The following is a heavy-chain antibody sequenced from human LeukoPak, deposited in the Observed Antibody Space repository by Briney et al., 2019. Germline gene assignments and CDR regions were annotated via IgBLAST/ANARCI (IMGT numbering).Heavy chain of an antibody. V-gene: IGHV1-69*05. CDR3: ARDTRSCIQTYYFDY. Sequence: GASVKVSCKASGGTFSSYAISWVRQAPGRGLEWMGRIIPIFGTANYAQKFQGRVTITTDESTSTAYMELSSLRSEDTAVYYCARDTRSCIQTYYFDYWGQGTLVTVSS. CDR2: IIPIFGTA. CDR1: GGTFSSYA. D-gene: IGHD2-8*01. J-gene: IGHJ4*02.